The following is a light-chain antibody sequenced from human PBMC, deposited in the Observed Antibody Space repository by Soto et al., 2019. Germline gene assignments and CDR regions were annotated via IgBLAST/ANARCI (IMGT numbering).Light chain of an antibody. J-gene: IGKJ3*01. Sequence: EIVLTHSPATPSLSPGEGATLSCRASQSVNNYLAWYPQRPGQAPRLLIYDASNRATGIPARFSGSGSGTDFTLTISSLEPEDFAVYYCQHRNNRPFSFGPGTKVDI. V-gene: IGKV3-11*01. CDR2: DAS. CDR3: QHRNNRPFS. CDR1: QSVNNY.